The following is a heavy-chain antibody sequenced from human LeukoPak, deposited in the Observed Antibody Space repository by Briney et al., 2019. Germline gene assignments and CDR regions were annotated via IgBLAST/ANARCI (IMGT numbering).Heavy chain of an antibody. CDR3: ARAMVRGVYFDY. Sequence: ETLPLTCAVSGDSISSDYWSWVRQAPGKGLEWVANIKQDGSEKYYVDSVKGRFTISRDNAKNSLYLQMNSLRAEDTAVYYCARAMVRGVYFDYWGQGTLVTVSS. CDR1: GDSISSDY. V-gene: IGHV3-7*01. CDR2: IKQDGSEK. D-gene: IGHD3-10*01. J-gene: IGHJ4*02.